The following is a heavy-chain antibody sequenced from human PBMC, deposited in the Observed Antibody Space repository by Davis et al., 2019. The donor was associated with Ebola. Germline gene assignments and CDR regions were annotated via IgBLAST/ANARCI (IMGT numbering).Heavy chain of an antibody. V-gene: IGHV4-4*02. Sequence: SETLSLTCAVSGDSISISSWWSWLRQPPGKGLEWIGEISHSGYTNYNPSLKSRVTISVDKSKNQFSLRLNSVTAADTAVYYCARNFDYGGQGTLVTVSS. J-gene: IGHJ4*02. CDR1: GDSISISSW. CDR2: ISHSGYT. CDR3: ARNFDY.